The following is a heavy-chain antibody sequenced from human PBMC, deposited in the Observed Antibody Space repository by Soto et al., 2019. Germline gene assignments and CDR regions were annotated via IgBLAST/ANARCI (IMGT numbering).Heavy chain of an antibody. CDR1: GFTVSSNY. V-gene: IGHV3-66*01. D-gene: IGHD3-10*02. J-gene: IGHJ6*02. CDR2: IYSGGST. CDR3: ARDPQYYDVRIVV. Sequence: HPGGSLRLSCAASGFTVSSNYMSWVRQAPGKGLEWVSLIYSGGSTYYADSVKGRFTISRDNSKNTLYLQMNSLRAEDTAVYYCARDPQYYDVRIVVWGQGTTVTVSS.